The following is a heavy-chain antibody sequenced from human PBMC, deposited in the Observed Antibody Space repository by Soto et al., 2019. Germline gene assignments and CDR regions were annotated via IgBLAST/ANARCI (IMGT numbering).Heavy chain of an antibody. Sequence: GGSLRLSCAASGFTFSGYSMSWVRQAPGKGLEWVSGFRSGGDDDTTYYADSVRGRFTISRDNSKNTLFLQMNSLRAEDTAIYYCAKKVNSGSGSQFFDYWGQGTLVTVSS. CDR3: AKKVNSGSGSQFFDY. CDR1: GFTFSGYS. D-gene: IGHD3-10*01. V-gene: IGHV3-23*01. CDR2: FRSGGDDDTT. J-gene: IGHJ4*02.